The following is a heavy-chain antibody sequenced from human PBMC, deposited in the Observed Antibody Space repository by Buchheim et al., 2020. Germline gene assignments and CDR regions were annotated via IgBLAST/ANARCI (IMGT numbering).Heavy chain of an antibody. J-gene: IGHJ4*02. Sequence: VQLVESGGGLVQPGRSLRLSCTASGFTFGDYAMSWVRQAPGKGLEWVAVISYDGSNKYYADSVKGRFTISRDNSKNTLYLQMNSLRAEDTAVYYCARDPFEYSSSFDGYYFDYWGQGTL. D-gene: IGHD6-6*01. CDR3: ARDPFEYSSSFDGYYFDY. CDR1: GFTFGDYA. CDR2: ISYDGSNK. V-gene: IGHV3-30-3*01.